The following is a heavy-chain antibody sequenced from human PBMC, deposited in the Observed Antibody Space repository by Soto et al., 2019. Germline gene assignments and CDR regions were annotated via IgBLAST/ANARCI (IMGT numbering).Heavy chain of an antibody. Sequence: QVQLVESGGGVVQPGRSLRLSCAASGFTFSSYGMHWVRQAPGKGLEWVAVISYDGSNKYYADSVKGRFTISRDNSKNTLYLQLNSLRAEDTAVYYCAKDRDYWGQGTLVTVSS. CDR1: GFTFSSYG. CDR2: ISYDGSNK. V-gene: IGHV3-30*18. J-gene: IGHJ4*02. CDR3: AKDRDY.